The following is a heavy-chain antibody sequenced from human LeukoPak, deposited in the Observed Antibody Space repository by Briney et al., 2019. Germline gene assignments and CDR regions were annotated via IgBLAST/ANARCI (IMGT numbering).Heavy chain of an antibody. CDR1: GGTFSSYA. J-gene: IGHJ4*02. CDR3: ARDWYYYDSSGYYFPQGVLDY. V-gene: IGHV1-69*05. CDR2: IIPIFGTA. Sequence: TVKVSCKASGGTFSSYAISWVRQAPGQGLEWMGRIIPIFGTANYAQKFQGRVTITTDESTSTAYMELSSLRSEDTAVYHCARDWYYYDSSGYYFPQGVLDYWGQGTLVTASS. D-gene: IGHD3-22*01.